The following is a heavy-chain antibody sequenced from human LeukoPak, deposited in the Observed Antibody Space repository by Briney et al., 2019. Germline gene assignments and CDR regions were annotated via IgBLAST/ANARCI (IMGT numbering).Heavy chain of an antibody. V-gene: IGHV4-59*12. CDR3: ARAEDDYYMDV. CDR1: GGSFSSYY. Sequence: SETLSLTCAVYGGSFSSYYWSWIRQPPGKGLEWIGYIYYNGVTYYNPSLQSRVTISVDTSKNQLSLNLRSVTAADTAVYFCARAEDDYYMDVWGKGTSVTVSS. D-gene: IGHD1-14*01. J-gene: IGHJ6*03. CDR2: IYYNGVT.